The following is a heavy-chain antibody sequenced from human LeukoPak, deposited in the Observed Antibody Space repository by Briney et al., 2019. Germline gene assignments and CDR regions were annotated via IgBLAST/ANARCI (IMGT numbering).Heavy chain of an antibody. Sequence: SETLSLTCAVPGGSISSSYWWSWVRQPPGKGLEWIGEFFHSGSTNYNPSLKSRVTISVDKSRNQFSLRLSSVTAADTAVYYCARGIPGYFNTSGYYYDYWGQGTLVTVSS. D-gene: IGHD3-22*01. V-gene: IGHV4-4*02. CDR2: FFHSGST. CDR1: GGSISSSYW. CDR3: ARGIPGYFNTSGYYYDY. J-gene: IGHJ4*02.